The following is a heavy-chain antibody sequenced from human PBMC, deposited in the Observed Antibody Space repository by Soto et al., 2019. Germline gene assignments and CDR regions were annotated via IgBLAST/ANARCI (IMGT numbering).Heavy chain of an antibody. V-gene: IGHV3-23*01. CDR3: AKDPTMVRGVSDNWFDP. Sequence: EVQLLESGGGLVQPGGSLRLSCAASGFTFSSYAMSWVRQAPGKGLEWVSAISGSGGSTYYADSVKGRFTISRDNSNNTLYLQMNSLRAEDTAVYYCAKDPTMVRGVSDNWFDPWGQGTLVTVSS. J-gene: IGHJ5*02. CDR2: ISGSGGST. D-gene: IGHD3-10*01. CDR1: GFTFSSYA.